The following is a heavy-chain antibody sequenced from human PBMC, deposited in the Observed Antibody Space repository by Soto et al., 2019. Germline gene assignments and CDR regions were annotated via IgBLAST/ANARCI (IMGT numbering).Heavy chain of an antibody. CDR3: TKRRNVLRFLEWSSGMEV. CDR2: ISDDGSNK. CDR1: GFTFSNYG. J-gene: IGHJ6*02. D-gene: IGHD3-3*01. V-gene: IGHV3-30*18. Sequence: GGSLRLSCAASGFTFSNYGMHRVRQAPGKGLEWVAFISDDGSNKYYADSMKGRFTMSRDNSKSTLYLQMNSLRVEDTAVYYCTKRRNVLRFLEWSSGMEVWGQGTTVTGLL.